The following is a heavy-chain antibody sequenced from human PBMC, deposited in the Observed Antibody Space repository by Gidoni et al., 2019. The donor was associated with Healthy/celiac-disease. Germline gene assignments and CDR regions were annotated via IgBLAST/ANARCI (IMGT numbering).Heavy chain of an antibody. V-gene: IGHV3-15*01. CDR3: TTASGTTELDAFDI. J-gene: IGHJ3*02. CDR2: IKSKTDGWTT. D-gene: IGHD1-7*01. CDR1: GSTFSNAW. Sequence: VQLVESVGGLVKPGGSLRLSCAASGSTFSNAWMSWVRQAPGKGLEWVGRIKSKTDGWTTDYAAPVKGRFTISRDDSKNTLYLQMNSLKTEDTAVYYCTTASGTTELDAFDIWGQGTMVTVSS.